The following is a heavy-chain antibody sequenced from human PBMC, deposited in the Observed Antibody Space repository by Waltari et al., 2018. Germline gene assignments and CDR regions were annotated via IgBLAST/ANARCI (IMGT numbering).Heavy chain of an antibody. Sequence: QLQLQESGPGLVKPSETLSLTCTVSGGSISSSSYYWGWLRQPPGKGLEWIGSIYYSGSTYYNPSLKSRVTISVDTSKNQFSLKLSSVTAADTAVYYCAAPYYYDSSGYPGVVDYWGQGTLVTVSS. J-gene: IGHJ4*02. CDR3: AAPYYYDSSGYPGVVDY. CDR1: GGSISSSSYY. CDR2: IYYSGST. D-gene: IGHD3-22*01. V-gene: IGHV4-39*07.